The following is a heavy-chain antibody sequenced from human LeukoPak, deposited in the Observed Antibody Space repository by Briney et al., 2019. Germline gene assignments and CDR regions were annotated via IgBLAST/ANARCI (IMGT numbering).Heavy chain of an antibody. CDR3: ARVKAAAGRYYYYYMDV. D-gene: IGHD6-13*01. CDR2: IIPIFSTA. Sequence: SVKVSCKASGGTFSSYAISWVRQAPGQGLEWMGGIIPIFSTANYAQKFQGRVTITTDESTSTAYMELSSLRSEDTAVYYCARVKAAAGRYYYYYMDVWGKGTTVTVSS. J-gene: IGHJ6*03. V-gene: IGHV1-69*05. CDR1: GGTFSSYA.